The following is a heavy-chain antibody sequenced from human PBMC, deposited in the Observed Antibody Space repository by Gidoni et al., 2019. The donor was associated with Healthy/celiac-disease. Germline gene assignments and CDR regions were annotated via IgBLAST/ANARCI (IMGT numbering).Heavy chain of an antibody. CDR2: IDSGGST. CDR1: GFTVSSKY. Sequence: EVQLVESGGGLVQPGGSLRLSCAASGFTVSSKYMSWVRQAPGKGLEWVSVIDSGGSTYYADSVKGRFTISRDNSKNTLYLQMNSLRAEDTAVYYCARDLHLCSDYWGQGTLVTVSS. J-gene: IGHJ4*02. D-gene: IGHD3-10*02. V-gene: IGHV3-66*01. CDR3: ARDLHLCSDY.